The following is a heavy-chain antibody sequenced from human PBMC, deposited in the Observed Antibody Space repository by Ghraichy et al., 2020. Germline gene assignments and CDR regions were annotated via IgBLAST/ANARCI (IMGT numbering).Heavy chain of an antibody. V-gene: IGHV4-39*01. D-gene: IGHD1/OR15-1a*01. J-gene: IGHJ6*02. CDR1: GGSIRGRTFY. Sequence: SQTLSLTCTVSGGSIRGRTFYWGWIRQPPGKGLEWLGNIFSNGNTYYNPSLKSRVIISTDTPKNQFSLRLSSVTAADTAVYYCARQGTEGSYSYYSATDVWGLGTTVTVSS. CDR3: ARQGTEGSYSYYSATDV. CDR2: IFSNGNT.